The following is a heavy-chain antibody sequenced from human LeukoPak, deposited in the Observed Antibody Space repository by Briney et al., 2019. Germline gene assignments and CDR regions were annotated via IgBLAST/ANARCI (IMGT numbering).Heavy chain of an antibody. CDR2: INHSGST. V-gene: IGHV4-34*01. Sequence: SETLSLTCAAYGGSFSGYYWSWIRQPPGKGLEWIGEINHSGSTNYNPSLKSRVTISVDTSKNQFSLKLSSVTAADTAVYYCARDGGYSYGYHDYYYYYGMDVWGQGTTVTVSS. CDR3: ARDGGYSYGYHDYYYYYGMDV. CDR1: GGSFSGYY. D-gene: IGHD5-18*01. J-gene: IGHJ6*02.